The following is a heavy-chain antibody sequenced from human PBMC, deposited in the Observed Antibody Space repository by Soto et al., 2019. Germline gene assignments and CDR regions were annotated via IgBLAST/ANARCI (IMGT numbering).Heavy chain of an antibody. D-gene: IGHD2-2*01. CDR2: ISSSGSTI. CDR1: GFTFSDYY. J-gene: IGHJ5*02. CDR3: AREDRIVVLPGGVGYWFDP. Sequence: GGSLRLSCAASGFTFSDYYMSWIRQAPGKGLEWVSYISSSGSTIHYTDSVKGRFTISRDNAKNSVYLQMNRLRAEDTAVYYCAREDRIVVLPGGVGYWFDPWGQGTLVTVS. V-gene: IGHV3-11*01.